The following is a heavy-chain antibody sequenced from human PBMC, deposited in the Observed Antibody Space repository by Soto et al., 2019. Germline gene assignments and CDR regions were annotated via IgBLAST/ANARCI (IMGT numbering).Heavy chain of an antibody. CDR2: IYYSGST. J-gene: IGHJ6*02. V-gene: IGHV4-59*01. CDR1: GGSISSYY. CDR3: ARDRVTRITMVRGVITPGAYYYYYGMDV. Sequence: SETLSLTCTVSGGSISSYYWSWIRQPPGKGLEWIGYIYYSGSTNYNPSLKSRVTISVDTTKNQFSLKLSSVTAADTAVYYWARDRVTRITMVRGVITPGAYYYYYGMDVWGQGTTVTVSS. D-gene: IGHD3-10*01.